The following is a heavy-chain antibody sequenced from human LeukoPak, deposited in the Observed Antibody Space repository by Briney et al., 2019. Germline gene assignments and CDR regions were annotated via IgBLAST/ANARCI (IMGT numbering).Heavy chain of an antibody. J-gene: IGHJ4*02. CDR3: ARGIAAGY. CDR2: IYYSGST. V-gene: IGHV4-59*01. D-gene: IGHD6-13*01. CDR1: GGSISSYY. Sequence: PSETLSVNCTVSGGSISSYYWSWIRQPPGKGLEWIGYIYYSGSTNYNPSLKSRVTISVDTSKNQFSLKLSSVTAADTAVYYCARGIAAGYWGQGTLVTVSS.